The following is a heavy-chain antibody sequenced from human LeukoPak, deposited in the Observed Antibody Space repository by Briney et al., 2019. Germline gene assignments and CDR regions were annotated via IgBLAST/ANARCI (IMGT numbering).Heavy chain of an antibody. Sequence: GGSLRLSCAASGFTFSSYAMSWVRQAPGKGLEWVSAISGSGGSTYYADSVKGRFTISRDNSKNSLYLQMNSLRAEDTAVYYCARVSRIYYDSSGYYGGVGDYWGQGTLVTVSS. J-gene: IGHJ4*02. CDR2: ISGSGGST. CDR1: GFTFSSYA. D-gene: IGHD3-22*01. CDR3: ARVSRIYYDSSGYYGGVGDY. V-gene: IGHV3-23*01.